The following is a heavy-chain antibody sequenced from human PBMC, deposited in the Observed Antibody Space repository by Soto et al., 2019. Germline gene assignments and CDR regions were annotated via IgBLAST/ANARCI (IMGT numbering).Heavy chain of an antibody. CDR3: AKELYDCWSGYRIPNWFDP. CDR2: ISGSGGST. CDR1: GFTFSSYA. J-gene: IGHJ5*02. V-gene: IGHV3-23*01. Sequence: GGSLRLSCAASGFTFSSYAMSWVRQAPGKGLEWVSAISGSGGSTYYADSVKGRFTISRDNSKNTLYLQMNSLRAEDTAVYYCAKELYDCWSGYRIPNWFDPWGQGTLVRLL. D-gene: IGHD3-3*01.